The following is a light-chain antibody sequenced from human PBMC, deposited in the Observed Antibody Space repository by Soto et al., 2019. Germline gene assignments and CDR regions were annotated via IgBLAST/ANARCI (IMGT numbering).Light chain of an antibody. CDR3: KQTLQTPLT. Sequence: IVRNQSPLSRRATHGVRASISCRSRQRLLHSSGHNCFDWYLQTPGQSPQLLIYFGSTRASGVPDSFSGSGSGTDFTLNISRVEAEDVGTYYCKQTLQTPLTFGGGTKVEIK. J-gene: IGKJ4*01. CDR2: FGS. V-gene: IGKV2-28*01. CDR1: QRLLHSSGHNC.